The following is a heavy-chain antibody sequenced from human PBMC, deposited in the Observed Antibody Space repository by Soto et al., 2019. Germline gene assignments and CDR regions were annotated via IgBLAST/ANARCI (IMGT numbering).Heavy chain of an antibody. Sequence: QVQLVQSGAEVKKPGSSVKVSCEASGGTFSGHAISWVRQAPGQGPEWMGGLIPLFGTTQHAQNFPDRLTSTADKSASTAYMVLTSMRCEDTAIYSCSRGANWGYLFDSWGQGTLVTVSS. CDR3: SRGANWGYLFDS. V-gene: IGHV1-69*06. J-gene: IGHJ4*02. CDR2: LIPLFGTT. D-gene: IGHD7-27*01. CDR1: GGTFSGHA.